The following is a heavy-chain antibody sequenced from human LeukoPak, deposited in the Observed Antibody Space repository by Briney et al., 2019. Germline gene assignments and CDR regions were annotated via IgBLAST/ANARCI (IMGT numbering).Heavy chain of an antibody. D-gene: IGHD6-13*01. CDR2: IYYSGST. V-gene: IGHV4-39*01. CDR1: GDSISGYY. Sequence: SETLSLTCTVSGDSISGYYWSWIRQPPGKGLEWVASIYYSGSTYYNSSLKSRVTISVDTSRNQFSLKLSSVTAADTALYYCASDKGYSNNYFDYWGQGTLVTVSS. J-gene: IGHJ4*01. CDR3: ASDKGYSNNYFDY.